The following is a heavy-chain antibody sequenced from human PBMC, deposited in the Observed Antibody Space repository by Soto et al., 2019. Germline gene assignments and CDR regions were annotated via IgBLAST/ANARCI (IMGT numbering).Heavy chain of an antibody. CDR2: ISHDGRSK. CDR3: AKDRGYCDSSSCYLGQAFDI. Sequence: QVQLVESGGGVVPPGRSLRLSCAASGFTFSTFGIHWVRQTPGKGLEWVAVISHDGRSKFYGDSVKGRFTISRDNSKNTLSLEMNRLRAEDTAVYYCAKDRGYCDSSSCYLGQAFDIWGQGTMVSVSS. D-gene: IGHD2-2*01. J-gene: IGHJ3*02. V-gene: IGHV3-30*18. CDR1: GFTFSTFG.